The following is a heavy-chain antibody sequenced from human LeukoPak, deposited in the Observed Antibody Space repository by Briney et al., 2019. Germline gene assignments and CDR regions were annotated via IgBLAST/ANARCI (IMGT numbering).Heavy chain of an antibody. Sequence: ASVTVSCKASGYTFTSYGISWVRQAPGQGLEWMGWISAYNGNTNYAQKLQGRVTMTTDTSTSTAYMELRSLRSDDTAVYYCARIGFLEWLSSPNYFDYWGQGTLVTVSS. CDR3: ARIGFLEWLSSPNYFDY. D-gene: IGHD3-3*01. J-gene: IGHJ4*02. CDR1: GYTFTSYG. CDR2: ISAYNGNT. V-gene: IGHV1-18*01.